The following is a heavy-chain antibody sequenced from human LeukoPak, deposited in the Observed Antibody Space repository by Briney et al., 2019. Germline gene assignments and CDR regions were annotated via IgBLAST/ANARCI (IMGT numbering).Heavy chain of an antibody. CDR2: IYYSGST. J-gene: IGHJ5*02. V-gene: IGHV4-31*03. Sequence: SETLSLTCTVSGGSINSGGYYWSWIRQHPGKGLEWIGYIYYSGSTYYNPSLKSRVTISVDTSKNQFSLKLSSVTAADTAVYYCARADHIGKNWFDPWGQGTLVTVSS. CDR3: ARADHIGKNWFDP. CDR1: GGSINSGGYY. D-gene: IGHD2-21*01.